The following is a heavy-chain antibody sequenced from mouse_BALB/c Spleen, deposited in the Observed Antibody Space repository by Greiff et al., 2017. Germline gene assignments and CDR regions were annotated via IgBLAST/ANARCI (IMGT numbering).Heavy chain of an antibody. CDR1: GFTFSSYT. CDR2: ISNGGGST. Sequence: KLVESGGGLVQPGGSLKLSCAASGFTFSSYTMSWVRQTPEKRLEWVAYISNGGGSTYYPDTVKGRFTISRDNAKNTLYLQMSSLKSEDTAMYYCAKREKGYFDYWGQGTTPTVSS. V-gene: IGHV5-12-2*01. J-gene: IGHJ2*01. CDR3: AKREKGYFDY.